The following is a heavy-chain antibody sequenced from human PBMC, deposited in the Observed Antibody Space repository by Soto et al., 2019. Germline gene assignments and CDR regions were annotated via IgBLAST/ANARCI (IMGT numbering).Heavy chain of an antibody. Sequence: EVQLVESGGGLVQPGGSLRLSCAASGFTFSSYSMNWVRQAPGKGLEWVSYISSSSSTIYYADSVKGRFTISRDNAKNSLYLQMNSLRDEDTAVYYCARDMGYSYGLDAFDIWGQGTMVTVSS. V-gene: IGHV3-48*02. J-gene: IGHJ3*02. CDR3: ARDMGYSYGLDAFDI. D-gene: IGHD5-18*01. CDR2: ISSSSSTI. CDR1: GFTFSSYS.